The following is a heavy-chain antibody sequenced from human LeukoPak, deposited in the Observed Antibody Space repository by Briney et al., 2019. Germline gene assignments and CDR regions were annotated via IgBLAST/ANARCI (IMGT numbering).Heavy chain of an antibody. CDR1: GCSISSYY. D-gene: IGHD3-16*02. CDR3: ARGLRLGELSQYYFDY. V-gene: IGHV4-59*08. CDR2: IYYSGST. Sequence: SETLSLTCTVSGCSISSYYWSWIRQPPGKGLEWIGYIYYSGSTNYNPSLKSRVTISVDTSKNQFSLKLSSVTAADTAVYYCARGLRLGELSQYYFDYWGQGTLVTVSS. J-gene: IGHJ4*02.